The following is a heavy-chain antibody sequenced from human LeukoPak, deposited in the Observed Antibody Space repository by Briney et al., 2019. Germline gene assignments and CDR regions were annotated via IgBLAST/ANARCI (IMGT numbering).Heavy chain of an antibody. CDR3: ARPIEFDAIHGMDV. Sequence: SETLSLTCTVSGCSISSSSYYWGWIRQPPGKGLEWIGSIYYSGSTYYNPSLKSRVTISVDTSKNQFSLKLSSVTAADTAVYYCARPIEFDAIHGMDVWGQGTTVTVSS. D-gene: IGHD2-8*01. V-gene: IGHV4-39*01. J-gene: IGHJ6*02. CDR2: IYYSGST. CDR1: GCSISSSSYY.